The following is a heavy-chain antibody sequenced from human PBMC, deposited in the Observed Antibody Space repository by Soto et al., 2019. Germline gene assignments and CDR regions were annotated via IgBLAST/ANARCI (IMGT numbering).Heavy chain of an antibody. Sequence: GGSLRLSCAASGFTFSSYGMFWVRQAPGRGLEWVAFISYDGSNKCSDSVKGRFTISRDNSKNTLYLQMNSLRAEDTAVYYCAKGYYSGRYSDFDCWGQGALVTV. CDR3: AKGYYSGRYSDFDC. D-gene: IGHD1-26*01. CDR1: GFTFSSYG. V-gene: IGHV3-30*18. J-gene: IGHJ4*02. CDR2: ISYDGSNK.